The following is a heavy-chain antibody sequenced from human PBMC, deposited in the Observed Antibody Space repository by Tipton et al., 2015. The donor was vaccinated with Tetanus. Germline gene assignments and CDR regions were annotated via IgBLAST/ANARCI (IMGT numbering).Heavy chain of an antibody. CDR2: ISGSGGST. V-gene: IGHV3-23*01. Sequence: SLRLSCAASGFTFSSYAMSWVRQAPGKGLEWVSAISGSGGSTYYADSVKGRFTISRDNSKNTLYLQMNSLRAEDTAVYYCAKDWADSITMIVRRGIFQHWGQGTLVTVSS. CDR1: GFTFSSYA. D-gene: IGHD3-22*01. CDR3: AKDWADSITMIVRRGIFQH. J-gene: IGHJ1*01.